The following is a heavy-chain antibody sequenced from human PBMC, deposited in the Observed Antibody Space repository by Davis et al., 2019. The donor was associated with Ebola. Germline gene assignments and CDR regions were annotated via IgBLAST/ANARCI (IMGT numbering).Heavy chain of an antibody. CDR1: GFTFSLYA. J-gene: IGHJ4*02. D-gene: IGHD2-15*01. CDR3: AKGIVVVVAATPTSDY. V-gene: IGHV3-23*01. CDR2: IGARGGTT. Sequence: GESLKISCEASGFTFSLYAMSWVRQAPGKGLEWVSAIGARGGTTYYADSVKGRFTISRDNSKNTLFLQMSSLRAEDTALYYCAKGIVVVVAATPTSDYWGQGTLVTVSS.